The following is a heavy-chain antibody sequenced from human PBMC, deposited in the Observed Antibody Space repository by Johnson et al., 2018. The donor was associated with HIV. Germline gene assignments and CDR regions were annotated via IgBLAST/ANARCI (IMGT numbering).Heavy chain of an antibody. CDR2: IASSDSPI. CDR3: ARGRGLQFLEWPTGLWSAFDI. D-gene: IGHD3-3*01. CDR1: GFTFSDYY. V-gene: IGHV3-11*04. Sequence: QVHLVESGGGLVKPGGSLRLSCAASGFTFSDYYMSWIRQAPGKGLEWVSYIASSDSPIYYADSVKGRFTISRDNAKNSLYLQMNTLRAEDTAVYYCARGRGLQFLEWPTGLWSAFDIWGQGTMVTVSS. J-gene: IGHJ3*02.